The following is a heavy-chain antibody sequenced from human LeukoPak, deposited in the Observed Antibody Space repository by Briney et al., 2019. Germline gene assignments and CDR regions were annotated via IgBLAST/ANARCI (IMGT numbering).Heavy chain of an antibody. CDR3: ARVSRLYLYGVD. V-gene: IGHV3-48*03. D-gene: IGHD4-17*01. CDR2: ISSSGSTI. CDR1: GFIFSSYE. Sequence: PGGSLRLSCAASGFIFSSYEMNWVRHAPGKGLECVSYISSSGSTIYYADSVKGRFTISRDNAKNSLYLQMNSLRAEDTAVYYCARVSRLYLYGVDWGQGTLVTVSS. J-gene: IGHJ4*02.